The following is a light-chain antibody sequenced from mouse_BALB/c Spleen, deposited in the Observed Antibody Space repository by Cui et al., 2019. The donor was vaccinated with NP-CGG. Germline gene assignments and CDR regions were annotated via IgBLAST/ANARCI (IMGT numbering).Light chain of an antibody. Sequence: QAVVTQESALTTSPGETVTLTCRSSTGAVTTNNYANWVQEKPIHLFTGLIGGTNNRAPGVTARFSGSLIRDKAALTITGAQTEDEAIYFCALWYSNHWVFGGGTKLTVL. CDR1: TGAVTTNNY. J-gene: IGLJ1*01. CDR3: ALWYSNHWV. CDR2: GTN. V-gene: IGLV1*01.